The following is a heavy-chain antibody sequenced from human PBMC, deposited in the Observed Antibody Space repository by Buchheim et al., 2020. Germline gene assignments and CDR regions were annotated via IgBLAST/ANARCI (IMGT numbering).Heavy chain of an antibody. V-gene: IGHV3-30*18. CDR2: ISYDGSNK. CDR3: AKAREDSSSFDY. Sequence: QVQLVESGGGVVQPGRSLRLSCAASGFTFSSYGMHWVRQAPGKGLEWVAVISYDGSNKYYADSVKGRFTIPRDNSKNTMYLQMNSLRAEDTAVYYCAKAREDSSSFDYWGQGTL. J-gene: IGHJ4*02. D-gene: IGHD6-6*01. CDR1: GFTFSSYG.